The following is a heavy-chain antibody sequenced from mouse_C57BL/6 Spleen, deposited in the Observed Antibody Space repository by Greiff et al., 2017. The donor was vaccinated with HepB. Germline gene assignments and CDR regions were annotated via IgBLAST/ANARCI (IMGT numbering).Heavy chain of an antibody. CDR1: GYTFTDYN. CDR2: INPNNGGT. V-gene: IGHV1-22*01. Sequence: EVQLQQSGPELVKPGASVKMSCKASGYTFTDYNMHWVKQSHGKSLEWIGYINPNNGGTSYNQKFKGKATLTVNKSSSTAYMELRSLTSEDSAVYYCARSEEGKFEPTDYWGQGTTLTVSS. CDR3: ARSEEGKFEPTDY. J-gene: IGHJ2*01.